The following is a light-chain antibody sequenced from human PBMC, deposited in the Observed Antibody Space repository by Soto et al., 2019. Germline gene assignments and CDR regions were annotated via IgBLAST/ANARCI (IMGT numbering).Light chain of an antibody. CDR3: QQRSNWPRT. Sequence: EIVLTQSPATLSLSPGERATLSCRASQSVSTYLAWCQQKPGQAPRLLIYAASNRATGIPARSSGSGSETDFTLTISSLEPEDFAVYYCQQRSNWPRTFGQGTKV. J-gene: IGKJ1*01. CDR1: QSVSTY. CDR2: AAS. V-gene: IGKV3-11*01.